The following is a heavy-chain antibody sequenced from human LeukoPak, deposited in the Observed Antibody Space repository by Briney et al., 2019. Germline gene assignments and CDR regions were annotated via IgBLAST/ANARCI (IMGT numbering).Heavy chain of an antibody. CDR1: GFTFSSYS. CDR2: ISSSSSTI. CDR3: ATSLGPLTEY. V-gene: IGHV3-48*04. Sequence: GGSLRLSCAASGFTFSSYSMNWVRQAPGKGLEWVSYISSSSSTIYYADSVKGRFTISRDNAKNTLYLQMNSLRAEDTAVYYCATSLGPLTEYWGQGTLVTVSS. D-gene: IGHD7-27*01. J-gene: IGHJ4*02.